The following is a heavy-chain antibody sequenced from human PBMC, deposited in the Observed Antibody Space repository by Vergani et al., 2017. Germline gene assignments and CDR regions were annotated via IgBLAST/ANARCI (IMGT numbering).Heavy chain of an antibody. V-gene: IGHV3-33*01. Sequence: QVQLVQSGGGVVQPGGSLRLSCVASGFTFNRYGMQWVRQAPGKGLAWVADGLFDGSNEYYADSVKGRFIVSRDNSNDALYLQMNSLRTDDTAVYYCARDLAYCHEGSCALWGQGSVVTVSS. CDR1: GFTFNRYG. CDR3: ARDLAYCHEGSCAL. CDR2: GLFDGSNE. J-gene: IGHJ4*02. D-gene: IGHD2-15*01.